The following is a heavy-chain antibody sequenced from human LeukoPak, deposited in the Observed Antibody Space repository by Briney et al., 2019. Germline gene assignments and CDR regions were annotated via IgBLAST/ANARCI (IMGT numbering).Heavy chain of an antibody. D-gene: IGHD2-2*01. J-gene: IGHJ6*03. CDR2: IYYSGST. CDR3: ATSSRDYYYYYYMDV. CDR1: GGSISSYY. Sequence: SETLSLACTVSGGSISSYYWSWIRQPPGKGLEWIGYIYYSGSTNYNPSLKSRVTISVDTSKNQFSLKLSSVTAADTAVYYCATSSRDYYYYYYMDVWGKGTTVTVSS. V-gene: IGHV4-59*01.